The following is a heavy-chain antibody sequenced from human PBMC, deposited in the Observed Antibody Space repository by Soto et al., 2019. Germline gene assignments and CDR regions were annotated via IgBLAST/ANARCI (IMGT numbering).Heavy chain of an antibody. CDR3: ARPTRQWLGLRYYYGMDV. D-gene: IGHD6-19*01. CDR1: GGSFSVYY. Sequence: PSETLSLTCDVYGGSFSVYYWSWISQPPGKGLEWIGEINHSGSTNYNPSLKSRVTISVDTSKNQFSLKLSSVTAADTAVYYCARPTRQWLGLRYYYGMDVWGQGTTVT. CDR2: INHSGST. J-gene: IGHJ6*02. V-gene: IGHV4-34*01.